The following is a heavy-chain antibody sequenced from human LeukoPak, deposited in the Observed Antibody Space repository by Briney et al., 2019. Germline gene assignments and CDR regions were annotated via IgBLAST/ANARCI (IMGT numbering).Heavy chain of an antibody. V-gene: IGHV1-2*02. CDR2: INPNSGGT. D-gene: IGHD6-6*01. J-gene: IGHJ6*03. Sequence: ASVKVSCKASGYTFTGYYMHWVRQAPGQGLEWMGWINPNSGGTNYAQKFQGRVTMTRDTSISTAYMELSRLRSDDTAVYYCARIEYSSIGYYYYYMDVWGKGTTVTVSS. CDR3: ARIEYSSIGYYYYYMDV. CDR1: GYTFTGYY.